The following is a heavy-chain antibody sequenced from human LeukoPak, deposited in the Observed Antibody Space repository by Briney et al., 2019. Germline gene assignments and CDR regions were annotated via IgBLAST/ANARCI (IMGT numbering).Heavy chain of an antibody. CDR3: ARSGRWIRSHPIDY. CDR2: INHSGST. V-gene: IGHV4-34*01. J-gene: IGHJ4*02. Sequence: SETLSLTCAVYGGSFSGYYWSWIRQPPGKGLEWIGEINHSGSTNYNPSLKSRGTISVDTSKNEFSLKLSSVTAADTAVYYCARSGRWIRSHPIDYWGQGTLVTVSS. CDR1: GGSFSGYY. D-gene: IGHD5-24*01.